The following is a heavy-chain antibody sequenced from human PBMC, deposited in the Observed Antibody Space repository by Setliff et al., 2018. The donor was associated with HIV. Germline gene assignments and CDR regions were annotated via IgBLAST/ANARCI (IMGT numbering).Heavy chain of an antibody. CDR3: ARDHVFGSRTGFDP. J-gene: IGHJ5*02. D-gene: IGHD3-10*01. CDR2: VFHSGSA. CDR1: GGPLNSRNW. V-gene: IGHV4-4*02. Sequence: PSETLSLTCAVSGGPLNSRNWWSWVRQPPGKGLEWTGEVFHSGSANSNASLRSRVMISVDTSKNQFSLKLSAVTAADTAVYYCARDHVFGSRTGFDPWGPGILVTVSS.